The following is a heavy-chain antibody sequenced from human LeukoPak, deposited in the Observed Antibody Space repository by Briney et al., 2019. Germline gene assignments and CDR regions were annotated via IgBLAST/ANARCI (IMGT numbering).Heavy chain of an antibody. CDR3: ARAAGDWFDP. J-gene: IGHJ5*02. CDR1: GGSISSYY. D-gene: IGHD1-26*01. CDR2: IYYSGST. V-gene: IGHV4-59*12. Sequence: SETLSLTCTVSGGSISSYYWSWIRQPPGKGLEWIGYIYYSGSTNYNPSLKSRVTMSVDTSKNQFSLKLSSVTAADTAVYYCARAAGDWFDPWGQGTLVTVSS.